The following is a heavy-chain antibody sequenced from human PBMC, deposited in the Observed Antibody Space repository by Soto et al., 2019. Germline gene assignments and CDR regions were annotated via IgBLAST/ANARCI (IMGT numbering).Heavy chain of an antibody. V-gene: IGHV1-18*01. CDR1: GYTFTSYG. D-gene: IGHD3-9*01. J-gene: IGHJ6*02. Sequence: ASVKVSCKASGYTFTSYGISWVRQAPGQGLEWMGWISAYNGNTNYAQKLQGRVTMTTDTSTSTAYMELRRLRSDDTAVYYCARGFLLRYFDWLSPYGLDVWGQGTTVTVAS. CDR2: ISAYNGNT. CDR3: ARGFLLRYFDWLSPYGLDV.